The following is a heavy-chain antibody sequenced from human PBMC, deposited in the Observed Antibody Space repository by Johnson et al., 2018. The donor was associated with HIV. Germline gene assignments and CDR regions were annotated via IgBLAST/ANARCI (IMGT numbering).Heavy chain of an antibody. J-gene: IGHJ3*02. CDR1: GFTFSSYA. CDR3: ARAGSSSDDAFDI. Sequence: VQLVESGGGVVQPGRSLRLSCAASGFTFSSYAMHWVRQAPGKGLEWVSAIGTAGDTYYPGSVKGRFTISRENAKNSLYLQMNSLRAEDTAVYYCARAGSSSDDAFDIWGQGTMVTVSS. D-gene: IGHD6-6*01. CDR2: IGTAGDT. V-gene: IGHV3-13*01.